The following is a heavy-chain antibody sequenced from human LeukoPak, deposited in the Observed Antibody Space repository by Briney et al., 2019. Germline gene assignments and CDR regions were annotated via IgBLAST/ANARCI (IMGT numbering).Heavy chain of an antibody. D-gene: IGHD3-3*01. CDR3: ARAEYRDYDFWSGYSQYNWFDP. CDR1: GFTFDDYG. V-gene: IGHV3-20*04. CDR2: INWNGGST. Sequence: RPGGSLRLSCAASGFTFDDYGMSWVRHAPGKGLEWVSGINWNGGSTAYADSVKGRFTISRDNAKNSLYLQMNSLRAEDTALYYCARAEYRDYDFWSGYSQYNWFDPWGQGTLVTVSS. J-gene: IGHJ5*02.